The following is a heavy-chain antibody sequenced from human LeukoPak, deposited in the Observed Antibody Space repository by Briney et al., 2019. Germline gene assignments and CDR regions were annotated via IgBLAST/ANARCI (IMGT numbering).Heavy chain of an antibody. J-gene: IGHJ4*02. CDR3: AKLGAYSSSWYGFFDY. D-gene: IGHD6-13*01. V-gene: IGHV5-51*01. CDR2: IHPAVSDT. CDR1: GFTVTDHW. Sequence: GESLKISRKGSGFTVTDHWIAWVRPMPGRGLEWVGIIHPAVSDTPYSPSFQGQVAISVDRSISTAYLHWSSLKASDTAMYYCAKLGAYSSSWYGFFDYWGQGTLVTVSS.